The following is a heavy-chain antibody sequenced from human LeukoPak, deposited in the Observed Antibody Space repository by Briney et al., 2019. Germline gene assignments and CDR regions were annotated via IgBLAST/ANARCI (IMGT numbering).Heavy chain of an antibody. J-gene: IGHJ2*01. CDR1: GGSISSYY. Sequence: SETRSLTCTVAGGSISSYYWSWIRQPPGEGLEWNGYIHYSGSTNYNPSLKTPVTISVATYKNQFSLKLSSVTAADTAVYYSPPVARITIVRGVAWYFHLCGRGTLVTVSS. V-gene: IGHV4-59*01. CDR2: IHYSGST. D-gene: IGHD3-10*01. CDR3: PPVARITIVRGVAWYFHL.